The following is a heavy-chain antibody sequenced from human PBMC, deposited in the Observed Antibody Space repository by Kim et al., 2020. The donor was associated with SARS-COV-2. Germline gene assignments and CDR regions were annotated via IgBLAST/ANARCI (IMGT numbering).Heavy chain of an antibody. CDR2: ITYDGSNK. D-gene: IGHD3-3*01. Sequence: GGSLRLSCAASGFTFSSYAMHWVRQAPGKGLEWVSVITYDGSNKYYADSVKGRFTISRDNSKNTLYLQMNSLRAEDTAVYYCARDTRYDGIFGVVIGPYYSYMYVWGKGTTVTLSS. CDR1: GFTFSSYA. V-gene: IGHV3-30-3*01. CDR3: ARDTRYDGIFGVVIGPYYSYMYV. J-gene: IGHJ6*03.